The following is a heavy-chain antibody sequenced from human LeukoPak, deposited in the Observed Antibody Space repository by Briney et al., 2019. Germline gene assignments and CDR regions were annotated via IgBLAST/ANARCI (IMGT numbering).Heavy chain of an antibody. D-gene: IGHD2-15*01. J-gene: IGHJ5*02. CDR2: IYYSGST. CDR1: GGSISSYY. CDR3: ARGHGGKDWFDP. Sequence: SETLSLTCTVSGGSISSYYWSWIRQPPGKGLEWIGYIYYSGSTNYNPSLKSRVTISVDTSKNQFSLKLSSVTAADTAVYYCARGHGGKDWFDPWGQGTLVTVSS. V-gene: IGHV4-59*01.